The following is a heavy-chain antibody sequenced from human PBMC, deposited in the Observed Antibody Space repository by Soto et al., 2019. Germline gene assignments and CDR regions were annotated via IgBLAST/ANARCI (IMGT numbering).Heavy chain of an antibody. Sequence: ASVKVSCKASGYTFTSYGISWVRQAPGQGLEWMGWISAYNGNTNYAQKLQGRVTMTTDTSTSTAYMELRSLRSDDTAVYYCARGPYYDYVWGSYRREIDYWGQGTLVTVSS. D-gene: IGHD3-16*02. CDR3: ARGPYYDYVWGSYRREIDY. CDR2: ISAYNGNT. V-gene: IGHV1-18*01. CDR1: GYTFTSYG. J-gene: IGHJ4*02.